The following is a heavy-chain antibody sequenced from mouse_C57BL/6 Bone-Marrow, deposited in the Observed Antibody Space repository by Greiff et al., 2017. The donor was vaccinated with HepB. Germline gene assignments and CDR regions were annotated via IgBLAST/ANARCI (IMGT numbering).Heavy chain of an antibody. CDR3: ALTGKGAMDY. D-gene: IGHD4-1*01. Sequence: VQLVESGPGLVAPSQLLSITCTVSGFSFTSYGVDWVRQSPGKGLEWLGVIWGVGSTNYNSALKSRLSISKDNSKSQVFLKMNSLQTDDTAMYYCALTGKGAMDYWGQGTSVTVSS. V-gene: IGHV2-6*01. J-gene: IGHJ4*01. CDR2: IWGVGST. CDR1: GFSFTSYG.